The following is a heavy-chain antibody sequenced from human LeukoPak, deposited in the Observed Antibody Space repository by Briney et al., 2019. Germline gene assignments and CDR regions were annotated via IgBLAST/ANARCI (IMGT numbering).Heavy chain of an antibody. CDR3: TTDPGDPLLWFGEYYMDV. CDR1: GFTFSNAW. Sequence: PGGSLRLSCAASGFTFSNAWMSWVRQAPGKGLEWVGRIKSKTDGGTTDYAAPVKGRFTISRDDSKNTLYLQMNSLKTEDTAVYYCTTDPGDPLLWFGEYYMDVWGKGTTVTISS. V-gene: IGHV3-15*01. D-gene: IGHD3-10*01. J-gene: IGHJ6*03. CDR2: IKSKTDGGTT.